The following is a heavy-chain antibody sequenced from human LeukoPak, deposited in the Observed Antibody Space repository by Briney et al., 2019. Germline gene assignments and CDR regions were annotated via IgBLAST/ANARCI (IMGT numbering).Heavy chain of an antibody. J-gene: IGHJ1*01. CDR1: GGSFSGYY. Sequence: SETLSLTCAVYGGSFSGYYWSWIRQPPGKGLEWIGEINHSGSTNYNPSLKSRVTISVDTSKNQFSLKLSSVTAADTAVYYCARGSGLFQHWGQGTLVTVSS. CDR3: ARGSGLFQH. V-gene: IGHV4-34*01. D-gene: IGHD2-15*01. CDR2: INHSGST.